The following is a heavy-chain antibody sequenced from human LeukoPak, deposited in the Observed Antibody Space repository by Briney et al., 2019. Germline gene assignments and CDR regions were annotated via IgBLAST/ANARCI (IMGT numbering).Heavy chain of an antibody. CDR3: ARGGANREAFDI. J-gene: IGHJ3*02. D-gene: IGHD1-26*01. V-gene: IGHV1-2*02. CDR1: GYTFIAYY. CDR2: INPNSGGT. Sequence: GASVKVSCKASGYTFIAYYIHWVRQAPGQGFEWMGWINPNSGGTNFLQEFQGRVTMTRDTSINTAYMELYSLTSDDTAMYYCARGGANREAFDIWGQGTMVTVSS.